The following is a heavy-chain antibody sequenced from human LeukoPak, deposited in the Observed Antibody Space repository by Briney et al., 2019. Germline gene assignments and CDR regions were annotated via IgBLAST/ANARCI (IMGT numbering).Heavy chain of an antibody. V-gene: IGHV3-48*04. CDR1: GSTFSSYS. Sequence: GGSLRLSCAASGSTFSSYSMNWVRQAPGKGLEWVSYISSSSSTIYYADSVKGRFTISRDNAKNSLYLQMNSLRAEDTAVYYCAKDDIVVVPAAISHWGQGTLVTVSS. CDR2: ISSSSSTI. D-gene: IGHD2-2*01. CDR3: AKDDIVVVPAAISH. J-gene: IGHJ4*02.